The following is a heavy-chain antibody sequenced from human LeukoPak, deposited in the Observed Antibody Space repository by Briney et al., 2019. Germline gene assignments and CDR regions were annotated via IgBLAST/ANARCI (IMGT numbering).Heavy chain of an antibody. CDR1: GYTFTGYY. D-gene: IGHD3-10*01. CDR3: ARSSDLWGETDY. J-gene: IGHJ4*02. Sequence: GASVKVSCKASGYTFTGYYMHWARQAPGQGLEWMGWINPNSGGTNYAQKFQGRVTMTRDTSISTAYMELSRLRSDDTAVYYCARSSDLWGETDYWGQGTLVTVSS. V-gene: IGHV1-2*02. CDR2: INPNSGGT.